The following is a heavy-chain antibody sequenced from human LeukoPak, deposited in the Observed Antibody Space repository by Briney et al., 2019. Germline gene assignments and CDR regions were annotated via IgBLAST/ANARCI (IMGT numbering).Heavy chain of an antibody. CDR1: GFTFSTYA. V-gene: IGHV3-23*01. D-gene: IGHD1-26*01. CDR2: ISATGVNT. Sequence: GGSLRLSCAASGFTFSTYAMTWVRQAPGKGLEWVSLISATGVNTYYADSVKGRSTISRDNSKNTLSLQMNSLRAEDTAVYYCAKDVRVGGGGMDVWGQGTPVTVSS. CDR3: AKDVRVGGGGMDV. J-gene: IGHJ6*02.